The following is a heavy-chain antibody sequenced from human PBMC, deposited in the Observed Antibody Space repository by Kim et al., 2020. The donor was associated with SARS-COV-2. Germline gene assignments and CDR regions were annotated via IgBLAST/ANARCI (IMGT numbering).Heavy chain of an antibody. CDR3: ARLEYDSSSSGRYYYYYM. V-gene: IGHV4-59*08. J-gene: IGHJ6*03. D-gene: IGHD6-6*01. CDR2: IYYSGST. CDR1: GGSISSYY. Sequence: SETLSLTCTVSGGSISSYYWSWIRQPPGKGLEWIGYIYYSGSTNYNPSLKSRVTISVDTSKNQFSLKLSSVTAADTAVYYCARLEYDSSSSGRYYYYYM.